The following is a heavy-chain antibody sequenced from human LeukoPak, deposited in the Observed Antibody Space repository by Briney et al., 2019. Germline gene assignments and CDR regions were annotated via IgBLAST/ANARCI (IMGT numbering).Heavy chain of an antibody. V-gene: IGHV3-30*18. Sequence: GGSLRLSCAASGFTFSSYGMHWVRQAPGKGLGWVAVISYDGSNKYYADSVKGRFTISRDNSKNTLYLQMNSLRAEDTAVYYCAKDRRSGWYYFDYWGQGTLVTVSS. J-gene: IGHJ4*02. CDR2: ISYDGSNK. D-gene: IGHD6-19*01. CDR1: GFTFSSYG. CDR3: AKDRRSGWYYFDY.